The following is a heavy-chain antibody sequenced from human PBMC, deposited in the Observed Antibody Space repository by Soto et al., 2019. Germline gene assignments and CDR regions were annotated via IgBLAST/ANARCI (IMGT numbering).Heavy chain of an antibody. CDR2: IYPGDSDT. J-gene: IGHJ4*02. Sequence: PXESLKISCKGSGYSFTSYWIALVRQMPGKGLEWMGIIYPGDSDTRYSPSFQGQVTISADKSISTAYLQWSSLKASDTAMYYCARQDGSALYYFDYWGQGTLVTVSS. CDR1: GYSFTSYW. V-gene: IGHV5-51*01. D-gene: IGHD6-19*01. CDR3: ARQDGSALYYFDY.